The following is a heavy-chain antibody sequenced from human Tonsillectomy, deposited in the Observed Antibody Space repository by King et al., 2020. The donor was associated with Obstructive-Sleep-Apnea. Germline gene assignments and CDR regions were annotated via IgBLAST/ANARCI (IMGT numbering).Heavy chain of an antibody. CDR1: GFTFRSYG. D-gene: IGHD3-22*01. Sequence: VQLVESGGDVVQPGRSLRLSCAASGFTFRSYGSHWVRQAPGKGLEWLAVISYDGKYKYYADTWKGRFTISRDNSTNTLYLQMNSLRAADTAVYYCAKALHNYYDSSVLLDWGQGTLVTVSS. CDR2: ISYDGKYK. J-gene: IGHJ4*02. V-gene: IGHV3-30*18. CDR3: AKALHNYYDSSVLLD.